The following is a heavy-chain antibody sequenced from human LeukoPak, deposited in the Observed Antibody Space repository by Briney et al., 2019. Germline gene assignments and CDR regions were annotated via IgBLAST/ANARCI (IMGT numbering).Heavy chain of an antibody. CDR3: ARDGLTTVVTPDWFDP. D-gene: IGHD4-23*01. V-gene: IGHV1-18*01. Sequence: ASVKVSCKASGYTFTSYGISWVRQAPGQGLEWVGWISAYNGNTNYAQKLQGRVTMTTDTSTSTAYMELRSLRSDDTAVYYCARDGLTTVVTPDWFDPWGQGTLVTVSS. J-gene: IGHJ5*02. CDR1: GYTFTSYG. CDR2: ISAYNGNT.